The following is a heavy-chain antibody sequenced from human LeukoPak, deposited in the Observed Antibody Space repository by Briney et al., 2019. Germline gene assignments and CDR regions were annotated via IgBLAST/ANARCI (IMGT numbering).Heavy chain of an antibody. CDR1: GFTFSSYS. CDR2: ISSSSSYI. Sequence: GGSLRLSCAASGFTFSSYSMNWVRQAPGKGLEWVSSISSSSSYIYYADLVKGRFTISRDNAKNSLYLQMNSLRAEDTAVYYCARVLYYYDSSGQEWSLGMDVWGQGTTVTVSS. D-gene: IGHD3-22*01. J-gene: IGHJ6*02. CDR3: ARVLYYYDSSGQEWSLGMDV. V-gene: IGHV3-21*01.